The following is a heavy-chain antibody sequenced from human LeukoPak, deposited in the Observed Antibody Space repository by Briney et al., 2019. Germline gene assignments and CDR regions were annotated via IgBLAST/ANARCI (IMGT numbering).Heavy chain of an antibody. D-gene: IGHD3-10*01. V-gene: IGHV3-48*03. J-gene: IGHJ4*02. Sequence: PGGSLRLSCAASGFTFSSYEMNWVRQAPGKGLEWVSHISGSGDSIYYADSVKGRFTISRDNAKNLLYPQMNSLRAEDTAVYFCARDWATTWYGEYFDYWGQGTLVTVSS. CDR3: ARDWATTWYGEYFDY. CDR1: GFTFSSYE. CDR2: ISGSGDSI.